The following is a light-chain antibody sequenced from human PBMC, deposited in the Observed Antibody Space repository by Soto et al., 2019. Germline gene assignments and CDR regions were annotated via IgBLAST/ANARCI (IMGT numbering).Light chain of an antibody. CDR3: QSYDSSLSARV. CDR2: GNS. V-gene: IGLV1-40*01. CDR1: SSNIGSNT. J-gene: IGLJ3*02. Sequence: QSVLTQPPSASGTPGQRVTISCSGSSSNIGSNTVNWYQQLPGTAPKLLIYGNSNRPSGVPDRFSGSKSGTSASLAITGLQAEDEADYYCQSYDSSLSARVFGGGTKLTVL.